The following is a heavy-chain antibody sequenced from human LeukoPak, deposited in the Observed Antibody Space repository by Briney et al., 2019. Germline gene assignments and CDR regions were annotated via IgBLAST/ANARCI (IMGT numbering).Heavy chain of an antibody. CDR1: GFTFSSYW. Sequence: GSLRLSCAASGFTFSSYWMSWVRQAPGKGLEWVAFIRYDGSNKYYADSVKGRFTISRDNSKNTLYLQMNSLRAEDTAVYYCAKGDDYGDYVSIDYWGQGTLVTASS. J-gene: IGHJ4*02. V-gene: IGHV3-30*02. D-gene: IGHD4-17*01. CDR2: IRYDGSNK. CDR3: AKGDDYGDYVSIDY.